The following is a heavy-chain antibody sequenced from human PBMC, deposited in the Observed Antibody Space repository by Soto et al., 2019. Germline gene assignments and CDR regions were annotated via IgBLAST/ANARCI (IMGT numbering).Heavy chain of an antibody. CDR2: IYYSGST. CDR3: ARCEYQLLSRSSFDY. J-gene: IGHJ4*02. Sequence: QVQLQESGPGLVKPSQTLSLTCTVSGGSISSGGYYWSWIRQHPGKGLEWIGYIYYSGSTYYNPSLKSRVTISVDTSKNQLSLKLSSVTAADTAVYYCARCEYQLLSRSSFDYWGQGTLVTVSS. V-gene: IGHV4-31*03. D-gene: IGHD2-2*01. CDR1: GGSISSGGYY.